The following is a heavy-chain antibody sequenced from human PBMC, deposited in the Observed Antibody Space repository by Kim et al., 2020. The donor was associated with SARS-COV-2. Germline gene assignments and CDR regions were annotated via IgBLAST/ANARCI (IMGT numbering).Heavy chain of an antibody. CDR3: ARGRVIGYCSGGSCGQRDGAFDI. J-gene: IGHJ3*02. CDR1: GFTVSSNY. CDR2: IYSDGST. V-gene: IGHV3-66*01. D-gene: IGHD2-15*01. Sequence: GGSLRLSCAASGFTVSSNYMSWVRQAPGKGLEWVSVIYSDGSTYYADSVKGRFTISRDNSKNTLYLQMNSLRAEDTAVYYCARGRVIGYCSGGSCGQRDGAFDIWGQGTMVTVSS.